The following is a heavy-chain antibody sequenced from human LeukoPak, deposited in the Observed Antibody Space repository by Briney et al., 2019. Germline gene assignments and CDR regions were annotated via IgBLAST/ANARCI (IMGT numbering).Heavy chain of an antibody. Sequence: GESLKISCKGSGYSFTSYWIGWVRQMPGKGLEWMGIIYPGDSDTRYSPSFQGQVSISADRSISTAYLQWTSLKASDTAMYYCASGCSSSWLAFDYWGQGTLVTVSS. D-gene: IGHD6-13*01. V-gene: IGHV5-51*01. CDR1: GYSFTSYW. CDR2: IYPGDSDT. J-gene: IGHJ4*02. CDR3: ASGCSSSWLAFDY.